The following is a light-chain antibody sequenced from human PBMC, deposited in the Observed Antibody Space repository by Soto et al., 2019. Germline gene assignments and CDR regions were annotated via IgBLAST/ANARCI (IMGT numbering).Light chain of an antibody. V-gene: IGKV3-15*01. CDR3: QQYNNWPPTWT. CDR2: GAS. J-gene: IGKJ1*01. CDR1: QSVSFN. Sequence: EIVMTQSPATLSVSPGERATLCCRASQSVSFNLAWFQQKPGQAPRLLIYGASTRATGIPTRFSGSGSGTEFTLTISSLQSEDFAVYYCQQYNNWPPTWTFGQGTKVDIK.